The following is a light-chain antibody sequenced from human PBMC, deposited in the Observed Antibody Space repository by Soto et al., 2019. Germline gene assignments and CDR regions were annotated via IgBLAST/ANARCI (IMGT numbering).Light chain of an antibody. CDR2: DVS. J-gene: IGLJ1*01. CDR3: SSYTSSSPYV. V-gene: IGLV2-14*01. Sequence: QSVLTQPASVSGSPGQSITISCTGASSDVGGYNYVSWYQQHPGKANKLMIYDVSNRPSGVSNRFSGSKSGNTSSLTFSGLQAEDEADYYCSSYTSSSPYVFGTGTKVTVL. CDR1: SSDVGGYNY.